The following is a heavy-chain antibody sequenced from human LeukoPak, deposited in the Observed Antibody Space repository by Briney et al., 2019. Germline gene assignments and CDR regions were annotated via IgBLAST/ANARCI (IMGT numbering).Heavy chain of an antibody. CDR1: GYTFTSYG. V-gene: IGHV1-18*01. J-gene: IGHJ5*02. Sequence: GASVRVSCKASGYTFTSYGIGWVRQAPGQGLEWMGWISAYNGNTNYAQKLQGRVTMTTDTSTSTAYMELRSLRSDDTAVYYCARRLEAALFSNWFDPWGQGTLVTVSS. CDR2: ISAYNGNT. D-gene: IGHD6-13*01. CDR3: ARRLEAALFSNWFDP.